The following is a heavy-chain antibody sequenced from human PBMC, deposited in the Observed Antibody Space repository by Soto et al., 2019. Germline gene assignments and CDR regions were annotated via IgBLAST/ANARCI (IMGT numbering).Heavy chain of an antibody. D-gene: IGHD3-10*01. V-gene: IGHV4-59*01. J-gene: IGHJ4*02. Sequence: QVQLQESGPGLVRPSETLFLTCTVSGESLNNYYWSWIRQPPGKGLEWIGFVHYRGSTGYNPSLKSLVTISVDTSKNQLSLKVTSVTTADTAIYFCARGRVPAVWGQGTLVTVSS. CDR1: GESLNNYY. CDR2: VHYRGST. CDR3: ARGRVPAV.